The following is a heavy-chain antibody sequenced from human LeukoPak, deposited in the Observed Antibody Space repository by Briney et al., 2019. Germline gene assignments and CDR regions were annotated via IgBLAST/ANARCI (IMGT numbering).Heavy chain of an antibody. CDR2: ISAYNGNT. CDR3: ATDDIAVAGTNFDY. V-gene: IGHV1-18*01. D-gene: IGHD6-19*01. CDR1: GYTFTSYG. Sequence: ASVKVSCKASGYTFTSYGISWVRQAPGQGLEWRGWISAYNGNTNYAHHLQGRVTMTTDTSTSTAYMELRSLISDDTAVYFCATDDIAVAGTNFDYWGQGTLVTVSS. J-gene: IGHJ4*02.